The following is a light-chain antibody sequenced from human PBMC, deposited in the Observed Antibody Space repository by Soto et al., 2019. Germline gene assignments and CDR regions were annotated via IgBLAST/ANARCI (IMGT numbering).Light chain of an antibody. CDR1: NSYVGAYNY. Sequence: QSALTQPASVSGSPGQSITISCAGSNSYVGAYNYVSWYQQHPGKAPKLIIFDVSNRPSGVSDRFSASKSGNTASLTISGLQAEDEADYYCSSFTTSATLVFGGGTKLTVL. CDR2: DVS. V-gene: IGLV2-14*03. J-gene: IGLJ3*02. CDR3: SSFTTSATLV.